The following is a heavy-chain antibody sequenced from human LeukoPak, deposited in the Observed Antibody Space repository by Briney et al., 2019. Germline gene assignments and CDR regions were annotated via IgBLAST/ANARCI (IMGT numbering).Heavy chain of an antibody. CDR3: ARGATYYYDSSGYQFDY. J-gene: IGHJ4*02. D-gene: IGHD3-22*01. CDR2: IIPIFGTA. CDR1: GYTFTSYG. Sequence: ASVKVSCKASGYTFTSYGISWARQAPGQGLEWMGGIIPIFGTANYAQKFQGRVTITTDESTSTAYMELSSLRSEDTAVYYCARGATYYYDSSGYQFDYWGQGTLVTVSS. V-gene: IGHV1-69*05.